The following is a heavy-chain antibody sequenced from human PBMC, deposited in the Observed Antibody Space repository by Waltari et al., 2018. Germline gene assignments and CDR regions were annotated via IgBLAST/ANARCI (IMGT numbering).Heavy chain of an antibody. CDR3: ARGPAAIDYYYMDV. V-gene: IGHV1-8*03. CDR2: MNPNSGNT. CDR1: GYTFTSYD. Sequence: QVQLVQSGAEVKKPGASVKVSCKASGYTFTSYDINWGRQATGQGLEWMGWMNPNSGNTGYAQKFQGRVTITRNTSVSTAYMELSSLRSEDTAVYYCARGPAAIDYYYMDVWGKGTTVTISS. D-gene: IGHD2-2*01. J-gene: IGHJ6*03.